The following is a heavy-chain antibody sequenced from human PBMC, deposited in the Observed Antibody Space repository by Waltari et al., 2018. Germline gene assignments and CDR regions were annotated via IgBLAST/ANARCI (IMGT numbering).Heavy chain of an antibody. D-gene: IGHD1-1*01. CDR3: ARGTATGTTDLAH. V-gene: IGHV4-38-2*01. CDR2: IRHDEGT. CDR1: GHPVSSGYY. J-gene: IGHJ4*02. Sequence: QVQLQESGPGLVKPSETLSLTFAVSGHPVSSGYYWGWTRQPPGKGLEWFGSIRHDEGTYYKPSLRSRVTISVDTSKNQFSLNLRSVTAADTAVYYCARGTATGTTDLAHWGQGALVTVSS.